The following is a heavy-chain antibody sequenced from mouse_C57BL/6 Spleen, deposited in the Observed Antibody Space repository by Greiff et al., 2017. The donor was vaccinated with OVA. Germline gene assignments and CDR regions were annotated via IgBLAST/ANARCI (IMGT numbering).Heavy chain of an antibody. Sequence: VKLQESGPELVKPGASVKISCKASGYAFSSSWMNWVKQRPGKGLEWIGRIYPGDGDTNYNGKFKGKATLTADKSSSTAYMQLSSLTSEDSAVYFCARSYSPYYFDYWGQGTTLTVSS. CDR3: ARSYSPYYFDY. J-gene: IGHJ2*01. CDR1: GYAFSSSW. V-gene: IGHV1-82*01. CDR2: IYPGDGDT. D-gene: IGHD2-12*01.